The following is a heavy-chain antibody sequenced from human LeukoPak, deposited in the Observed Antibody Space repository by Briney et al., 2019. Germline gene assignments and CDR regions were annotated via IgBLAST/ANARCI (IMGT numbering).Heavy chain of an antibody. D-gene: IGHD3-10*01. CDR1: GYSISSGYY. V-gene: IGHV4-38-2*02. J-gene: IGHJ4*02. Sequence: PSETLSLTCTVSGYSISSGYYWGWIRQPPGKGLEWIGSIYHSGSTYYNPSLKSRVTISVDTSKNQISLKLSSVTAADTAVYYCARTELYYYGSGSYSHFDYWGQGTLVTVSS. CDR2: IYHSGST. CDR3: ARTELYYYGSGSYSHFDY.